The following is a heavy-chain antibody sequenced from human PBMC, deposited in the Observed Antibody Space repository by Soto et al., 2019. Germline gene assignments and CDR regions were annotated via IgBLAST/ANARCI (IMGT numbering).Heavy chain of an antibody. D-gene: IGHD2-8*01. J-gene: IGHJ4*02. Sequence: PSETLSLTCTVSGGSISSYYWSWIRQPPGKGLEWIGYIYYSGSTNYNPSLKSRVTISVDTSKNQFSLKLSSVTAADTAVYYCARLEGDGDYGDYWGQGTLVTVSS. CDR3: ARLEGDGDYGDY. CDR1: GGSISSYY. CDR2: IYYSGST. V-gene: IGHV4-59*08.